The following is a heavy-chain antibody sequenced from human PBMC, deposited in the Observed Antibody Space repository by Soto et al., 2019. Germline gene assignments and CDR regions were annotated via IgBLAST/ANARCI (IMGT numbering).Heavy chain of an antibody. CDR3: ARTAAAGKYYYGMDV. Sequence: GESLKSSCERSGYSFTSYWIGWVRQMPGKGLEWMGIIYPGDSDTRYSPSFQGQVTISADKSISTAYLQWSSLKASDTAMYYCARTAAAGKYYYGMDVWGQGTTVTVSS. V-gene: IGHV5-51*01. J-gene: IGHJ6*02. D-gene: IGHD6-13*01. CDR1: GYSFTSYW. CDR2: IYPGDSDT.